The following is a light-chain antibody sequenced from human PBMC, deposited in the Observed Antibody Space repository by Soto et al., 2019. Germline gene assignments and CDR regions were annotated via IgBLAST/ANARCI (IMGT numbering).Light chain of an antibody. J-gene: IGKJ5*01. CDR3: QQYDSSPPSIT. V-gene: IGKV3D-20*01. CDR2: DAS. CDR1: ERVSSSY. Sequence: IVLTQSPATMSLSPGERATLSCGASERVSSSYVAWYQMKAGLAPRLLIHDASTRASGIPDRFRGSKSGTDFTLTINRLEPEDFAVYYCQQYDSSPPSITFGQGTRLEIK.